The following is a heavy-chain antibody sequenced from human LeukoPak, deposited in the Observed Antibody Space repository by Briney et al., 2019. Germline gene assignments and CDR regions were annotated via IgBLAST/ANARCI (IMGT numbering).Heavy chain of an antibody. CDR2: INPNRGDT. Sequence: ASLKVSCKASGYSFTGYYMHWVRQAPGQALEWMGWINPNRGDTKYAQKFQGRVNITRNTSISTGYMELSSLRSEDTAVYYCARGGYSSSWYSYYYYYMDVWGKGTTVTVSS. D-gene: IGHD6-13*01. J-gene: IGHJ6*03. V-gene: IGHV1-2*02. CDR1: GYSFTGYY. CDR3: ARGGYSSSWYSYYYYYMDV.